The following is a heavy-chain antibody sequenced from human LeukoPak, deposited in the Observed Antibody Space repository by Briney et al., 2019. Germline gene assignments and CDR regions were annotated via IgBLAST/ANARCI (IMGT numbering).Heavy chain of an antibody. CDR2: ISYDGSNK. CDR3: ARDRDSKGYGYYYYYMDV. J-gene: IGHJ6*03. Sequence: GGSLRLSCAASGFTFSSYAMHWVRQAPGKGLEWVAVISYDGSNKYYADSVKGRFTISRDNSKNTLYLQMNSLRAEDTAVYYCARDRDSKGYGYYYYYMDVWGKGTTVTVSS. V-gene: IGHV3-30-3*01. D-gene: IGHD1-1*01. CDR1: GFTFSSYA.